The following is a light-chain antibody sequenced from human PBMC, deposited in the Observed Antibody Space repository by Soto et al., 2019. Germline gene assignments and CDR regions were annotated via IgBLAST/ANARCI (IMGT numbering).Light chain of an antibody. CDR2: EVS. J-gene: IGLJ1*01. CDR3: SSYTSSSTVV. V-gene: IGLV2-14*01. Sequence: QSALTQPPSASGSPGQSVTIPCTGTYSDIGAYNYVSWYQQRPGEAPKLIIYEVSNRPSGVSNRFSGSKSGNTASLTISGLQAEDEADYYCSSYTSSSTVVFGTGTKVTVL. CDR1: YSDIGAYNY.